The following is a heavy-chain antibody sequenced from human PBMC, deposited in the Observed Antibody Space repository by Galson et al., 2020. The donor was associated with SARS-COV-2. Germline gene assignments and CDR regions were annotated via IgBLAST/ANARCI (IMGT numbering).Heavy chain of an antibody. CDR3: ARGASAIMVRGVMINSLGMDV. CDR2: IYHTGST. J-gene: IGHJ6*02. Sequence: SETLSLTCAVYGGSFSGYYWSWIRQSPGKGLEWIGDIYHTGSTNYNPSLKSRLTISLDTSKNQLSLNLRSVTAADTATYYCARGASAIMVRGVMINSLGMDVWGQGTTVTVSS. V-gene: IGHV4-34*01. D-gene: IGHD3-10*01. CDR1: GGSFSGYY.